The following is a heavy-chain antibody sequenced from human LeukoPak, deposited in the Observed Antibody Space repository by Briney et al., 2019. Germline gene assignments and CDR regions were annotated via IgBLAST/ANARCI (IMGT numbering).Heavy chain of an antibody. V-gene: IGHV1-69*05. D-gene: IGHD6-6*01. CDR2: IIPIFGTA. CDR1: GGTFSSYA. J-gene: IGHJ3*02. Sequence: ASVKVSCKASGGTFSSYAISWVRQAPGQGLEWMGGIIPIFGTANYAQKFQGRVTITTDESTSTAYMELGSLRSEDTAVYYCARASGPVSSSSNAFDIWGQGTMVTVSS. CDR3: ARASGPVSSSSNAFDI.